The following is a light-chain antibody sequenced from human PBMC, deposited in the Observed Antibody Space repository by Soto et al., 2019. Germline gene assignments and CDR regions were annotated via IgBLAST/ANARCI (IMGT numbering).Light chain of an antibody. V-gene: IGKV3-15*01. CDR2: GAS. J-gene: IGKJ1*01. Sequence: EIVMTQSPATLSVSPGERATLSCRASQSVSSNLAWYQQKPGQAPRLLIYGASTRATGIPARFSGSGSGTEFTLTISSLQCEDFAVYYCQQYNNWPRRTFGQGTKVDI. CDR3: QQYNNWPRRT. CDR1: QSVSSN.